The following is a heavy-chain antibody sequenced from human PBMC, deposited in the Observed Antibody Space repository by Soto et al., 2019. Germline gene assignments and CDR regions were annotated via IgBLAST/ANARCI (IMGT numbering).Heavy chain of an antibody. Sequence: EVQLLESGGGLVQPGGSLRLSCAASGFTFSSYAMSWVRQAPGKGLEWVSAISGSGGRTYYADSVKGRFTISRDNSQNTLYPQMDSLRAPDTAVYYCAKRRLTLLSPQFSNGMAVWGQGTTVTVS. CDR1: GFTFSSYA. J-gene: IGHJ6*02. V-gene: IGHV3-23*01. D-gene: IGHD3-3*02. CDR2: ISGSGGRT. CDR3: AKRRLTLLSPQFSNGMAV.